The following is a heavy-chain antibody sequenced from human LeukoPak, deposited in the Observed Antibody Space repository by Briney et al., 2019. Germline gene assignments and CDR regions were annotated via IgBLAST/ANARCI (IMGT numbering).Heavy chain of an antibody. V-gene: IGHV1-46*01. Sequence: GASVKVSCKASGYIFTSYYIHCVRQAPGQGLEWMGIINPSGGSTNYAQKFQGRVTTTRDMSTSTVYMELSSLRSEDTAVYYCAIGYCRGGSCDDEPGDAFDIWGQGTMVAVSS. CDR3: AIGYCRGGSCDDEPGDAFDI. J-gene: IGHJ3*02. D-gene: IGHD2-15*01. CDR1: GYIFTSYY. CDR2: INPSGGST.